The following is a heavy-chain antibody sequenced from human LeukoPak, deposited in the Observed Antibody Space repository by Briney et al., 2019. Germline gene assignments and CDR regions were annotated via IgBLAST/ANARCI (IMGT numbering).Heavy chain of an antibody. J-gene: IGHJ5*02. Sequence: ETLSLTCAVYGGSFSGYYMSWVRQAPGKGLEWVSVIYSGGSTYYADSVKGRFTISRDNSKNTLYLQMNSLRAEDTAVYYCARASIVGATFWFDPWGQGTLVTVSS. D-gene: IGHD1-26*01. CDR1: GGSFSGYY. V-gene: IGHV3-66*01. CDR3: ARASIVGATFWFDP. CDR2: IYSGGST.